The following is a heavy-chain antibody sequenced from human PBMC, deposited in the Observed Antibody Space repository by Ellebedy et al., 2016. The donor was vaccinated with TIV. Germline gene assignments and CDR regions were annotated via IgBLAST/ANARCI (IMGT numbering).Heavy chain of an antibody. D-gene: IGHD3-22*01. V-gene: IGHV3-7*03. J-gene: IGHJ1*01. Sequence: GGSLRLSCAASGFTFSSFWMSWVRQAPGKGLEWVANIKHDGSEGHYVDSVKGRFTISRDNAKNSVFLQINNLRVEDTAVYYCARDRSDYYDSNGLYLQHWGQGTMLTVSS. CDR3: ARDRSDYYDSNGLYLQH. CDR1: GFTFSSFW. CDR2: IKHDGSEG.